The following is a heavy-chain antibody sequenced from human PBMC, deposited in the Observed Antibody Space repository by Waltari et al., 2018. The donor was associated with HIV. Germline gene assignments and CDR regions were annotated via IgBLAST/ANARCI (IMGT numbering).Heavy chain of an antibody. Sequence: QVPLVESGGGVVQPGRSLRVSCAASGFRFSDYAIHWVRQAPGKGLGWLTSGSYDGKYIHNAASVRCRFTVSIHDSHNRADLQMTSLRVDDTAVYFCAREPRESIDYWGQGTLVTVSS. CDR2: GSYDGKYI. J-gene: IGHJ4*01. CDR3: AREPRESIDY. CDR1: GFRFSDYA. V-gene: IGHV3-30*04.